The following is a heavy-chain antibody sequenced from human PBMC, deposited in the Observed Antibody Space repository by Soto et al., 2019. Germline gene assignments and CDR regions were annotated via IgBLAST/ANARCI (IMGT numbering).Heavy chain of an antibody. Sequence: QVQLQESGPGLVKPSQTLSLTCTVSGGSISSGDYYWSWIRQPPGKGLEWIGFIYYSESTYYNPSLESRLTMSLDTSKNQFSLRLSSVTAADPAVYYCARIYSGYDPYYYYGMDVWGQGTTVTVSS. CDR1: GGSISSGDYY. CDR3: ARIYSGYDPYYYYGMDV. V-gene: IGHV4-30-4*01. J-gene: IGHJ6*02. D-gene: IGHD5-12*01. CDR2: IYYSEST.